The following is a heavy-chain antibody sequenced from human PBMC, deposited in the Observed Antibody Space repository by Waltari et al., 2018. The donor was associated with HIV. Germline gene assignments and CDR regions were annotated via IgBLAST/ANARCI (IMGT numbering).Heavy chain of an antibody. Sequence: EVQLLESGGGLVQPGGSLRLSCAASGFTFSNYAMSWVRQAPGKGLEWVSGISGSGGTTYDADSVKGRFTISRDNSKNTLYLQMNSLRAGDTAVYYCAKEEYSSGWFGVSFQHWGQGTLVTVSS. V-gene: IGHV3-23*01. CDR3: AKEEYSSGWFGVSFQH. J-gene: IGHJ1*01. CDR2: ISGSGGTT. CDR1: GFTFSNYA. D-gene: IGHD6-19*01.